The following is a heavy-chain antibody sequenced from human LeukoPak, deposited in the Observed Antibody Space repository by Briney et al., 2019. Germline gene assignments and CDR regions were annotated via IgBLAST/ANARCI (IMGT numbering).Heavy chain of an antibody. CDR2: ISTNGGST. Sequence: GGSLRLSCAASGFTFSSYAMHWVRQAPGKGLEYVSGISTNGGSTYYADSVKGRFTISRDNSKNTLYLQMNSLRAEDTAVYYCARSTVGATAIYYYYYMDVWGKGTTVTISS. V-gene: IGHV3-64*02. D-gene: IGHD1-26*01. J-gene: IGHJ6*03. CDR3: ARSTVGATAIYYYYYMDV. CDR1: GFTFSSYA.